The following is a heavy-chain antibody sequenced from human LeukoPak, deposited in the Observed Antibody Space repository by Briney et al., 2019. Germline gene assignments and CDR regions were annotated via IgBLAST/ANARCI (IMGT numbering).Heavy chain of an antibody. D-gene: IGHD3-22*01. Sequence: GGSLRLSCAASGFTFSGSVMHWVRQASGKGLEWVGRIRSKGNNYATAYAASVKGRFTISRDDAKNTAYLQMNSLKTEDTAMYYCTRGYYDRSGYYRLTGFDYWGQGTLVTVSS. V-gene: IGHV3-73*01. J-gene: IGHJ4*02. CDR2: IRSKGNNYAT. CDR1: GFTFSGSV. CDR3: TRGYYDRSGYYRLTGFDY.